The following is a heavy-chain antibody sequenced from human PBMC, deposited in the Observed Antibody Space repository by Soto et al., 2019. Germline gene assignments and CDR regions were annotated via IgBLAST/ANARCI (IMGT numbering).Heavy chain of an antibody. V-gene: IGHV3-23*01. CDR2: VSAGGDMT. Sequence: DVQLLESGGHLVQPGGSLRLSCAASGFTFSSYAMSWVRQAPGKGLEWVSSVSAGGDMTYYSDSVKGRFTISRDNSNNALFLKMNSLRIEDTALYYCARGDRGGSGSPASYYYSGLDVWGKGTTVTVS. CDR1: GFTFSSYA. D-gene: IGHD3-10*01. CDR3: ARGDRGGSGSPASYYYSGLDV. J-gene: IGHJ6*04.